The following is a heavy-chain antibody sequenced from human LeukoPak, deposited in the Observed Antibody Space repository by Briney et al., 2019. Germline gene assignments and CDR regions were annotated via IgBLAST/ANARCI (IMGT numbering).Heavy chain of an antibody. J-gene: IGHJ4*02. Sequence: GGSLRLSCSASGFTFSSYAMSWVRQAPGKGLEWVSAINGSGGSTYYADSVKGRFTISRDNSKNTLYLQMNSLRAEDTAVYYCAKDQLTYYDILTGYYFDYWGQGTLVTVSS. CDR3: AKDQLTYYDILTGYYFDY. D-gene: IGHD3-9*01. CDR1: GFTFSSYA. V-gene: IGHV3-23*01. CDR2: INGSGGST.